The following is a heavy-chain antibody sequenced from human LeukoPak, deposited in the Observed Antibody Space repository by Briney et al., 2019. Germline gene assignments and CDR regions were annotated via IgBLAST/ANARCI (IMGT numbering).Heavy chain of an antibody. CDR1: GGSISSGGYS. Sequence: PSETLSLTCAVSGGSISSGGYSWSWIRQPPGKGLEWIGYIYHSGSTYYNPSLKSRVTISVDRSKNQFSLKLSSVTAADMAVYYCARDSGYCSSTSCYNWFDPWGQGTLVTVSS. CDR3: ARDSGYCSSTSCYNWFDP. V-gene: IGHV4-30-2*01. CDR2: IYHSGST. J-gene: IGHJ5*02. D-gene: IGHD2-2*03.